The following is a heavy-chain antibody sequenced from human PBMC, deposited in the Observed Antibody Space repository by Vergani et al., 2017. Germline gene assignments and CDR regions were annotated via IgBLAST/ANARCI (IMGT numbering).Heavy chain of an antibody. CDR2: IWYDGSNK. J-gene: IGHJ5*02. CDR1: GFTSSSYG. V-gene: IGHV3-33*01. Sequence: QVQLVESGGGVVQPGRSLRLSCAASGFTSSSYGMHWVRQAPGKGLEWVAVIWYDGSNKYYADSVKGRFTISRDNSKNTLYLQMNSLRAEDTAVYYCARERDWFDPWGQGTLVTVSS. CDR3: ARERDWFDP.